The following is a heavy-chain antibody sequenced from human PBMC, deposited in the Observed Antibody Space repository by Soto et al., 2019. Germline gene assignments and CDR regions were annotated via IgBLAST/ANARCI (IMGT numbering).Heavy chain of an antibody. CDR1: GFTFSTHA. V-gene: IGHV3-30-3*01. Sequence: QVQLVESGGGVVQPGRSLRLSCAASGFTFSTHAMHWVRQAPGKGLECVAIVSFDGSNKYYADSVKGRFTISRDNSKNTLYLQMIGLTPEDTAVYYSARDQTGITTTGGGRIDHWGQGTLVTVSS. D-gene: IGHD1-20*01. CDR2: VSFDGSNK. J-gene: IGHJ4*02. CDR3: ARDQTGITTTGGGRIDH.